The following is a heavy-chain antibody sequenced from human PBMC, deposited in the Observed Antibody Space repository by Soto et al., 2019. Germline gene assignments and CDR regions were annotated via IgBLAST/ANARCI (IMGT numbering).Heavy chain of an antibody. CDR1: SGSISSSNW. D-gene: IGHD3-10*01. Sequence: SETLSLTCAVSSGSISSSNWWSWVRQPPGKGLEWIGEIYHSGSTNYNPSLKSRVTISVDKSKNQFSLKLSSVTAADTAVYYCARGPIYEGSGSYEVRWFDPWGQGTLVTVSS. CDR2: IYHSGST. V-gene: IGHV4-4*02. CDR3: ARGPIYEGSGSYEVRWFDP. J-gene: IGHJ5*02.